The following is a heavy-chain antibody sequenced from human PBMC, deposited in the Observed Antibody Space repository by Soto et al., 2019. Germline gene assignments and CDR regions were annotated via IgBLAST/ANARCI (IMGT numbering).Heavy chain of an antibody. CDR2: IISGNGNT. Sequence: ASVKVSCKAPRSTFTSDALHWVRQAPGQRLEWMGWIISGNGNTKYSQRFQGRVTITRDTSASTAYMELSSLRSDDTAVYYCARGAVDPASGEYWGQGTLVSVSS. J-gene: IGHJ4*02. D-gene: IGHD2-15*01. V-gene: IGHV1-3*01. CDR1: RSTFTSDA. CDR3: ARGAVDPASGEY.